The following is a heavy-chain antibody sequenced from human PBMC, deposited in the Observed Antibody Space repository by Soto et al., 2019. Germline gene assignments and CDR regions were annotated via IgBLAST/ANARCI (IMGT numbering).Heavy chain of an antibody. CDR2: IKQDGSEK. J-gene: IGHJ4*02. D-gene: IGHD3-3*01. V-gene: IGHV3-7*01. CDR1: GFTFSSYW. CDR3: ARGYAFWSGYPPVWYLDY. Sequence: EVQLVESGGGLVQPGGSLRLSCAASGFTFSSYWMSWVRQAPGKGLEWVANIKQDGSEKYYVDSVKGRFTISRDNAKNSLYLQMNSLRAEDTAVYDCARGYAFWSGYPPVWYLDYWGQGTLVTVSS.